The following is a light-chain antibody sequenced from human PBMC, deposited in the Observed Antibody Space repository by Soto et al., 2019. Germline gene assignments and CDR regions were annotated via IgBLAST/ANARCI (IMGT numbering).Light chain of an antibody. CDR1: QSVSSY. CDR2: DAS. CDR3: QQRSNWPLT. J-gene: IGKJ1*01. Sequence: EIVLTQSPATLSLSPGERATLSCRASQSVSSYLAWYQQKPGQAPRLLIYDASNRANGIPARFSGSGSGTDFTLTISSLEPEDFSVYYCQQRSNWPLTFGQGTKVDIK. V-gene: IGKV3-11*01.